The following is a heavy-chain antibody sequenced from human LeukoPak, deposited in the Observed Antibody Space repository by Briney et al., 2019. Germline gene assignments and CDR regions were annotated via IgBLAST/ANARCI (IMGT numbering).Heavy chain of an antibody. D-gene: IGHD4-11*01. Sequence: SETLSLTCAVYGGSFSGYYWSWIRQPPGKGLEWIGEINHSGSTNYNPSPKSRVTISVDTSKNQFSLKLSSVTAADTAVYYCASGMTTVTNFDYWGQRTLVTVSS. J-gene: IGHJ4*02. V-gene: IGHV4-34*01. CDR3: ASGMTTVTNFDY. CDR2: INHSGST. CDR1: GGSFSGYY.